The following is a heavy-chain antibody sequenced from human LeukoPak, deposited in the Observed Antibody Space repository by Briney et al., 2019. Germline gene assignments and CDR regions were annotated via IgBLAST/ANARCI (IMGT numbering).Heavy chain of an antibody. CDR1: GGSISSGGYS. D-gene: IGHD6-6*01. V-gene: IGHV4-30-2*01. CDR2: IYHSGST. J-gene: IGHJ4*02. Sequence: SETLSLTCAVSGGSISSGGYSWSWIRQPPGKGLEWIGYIYHSGSTYYNPSLKSRVTISVDRSKNQFSLKLSSVTAADTAVYYCARLYSSSSGLDYWGQGTLVTVSS. CDR3: ARLYSSSSGLDY.